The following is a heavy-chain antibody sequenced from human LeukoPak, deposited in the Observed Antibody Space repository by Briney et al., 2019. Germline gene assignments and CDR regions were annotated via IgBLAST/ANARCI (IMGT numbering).Heavy chain of an antibody. Sequence: GGSLRLSCATSGFTFAAHTMIWVRQAPGKGLEWVAYITRSSGTIYYADPVKGRFTISRDDAKNSLYLQMNSLRDEDTAFYYCARKDGGQWYFDYWGQGTLVTVSS. CDR3: ARKDGGQWYFDY. CDR2: ITRSSGTI. V-gene: IGHV3-48*02. J-gene: IGHJ4*02. CDR1: GFTFAAHT. D-gene: IGHD6-19*01.